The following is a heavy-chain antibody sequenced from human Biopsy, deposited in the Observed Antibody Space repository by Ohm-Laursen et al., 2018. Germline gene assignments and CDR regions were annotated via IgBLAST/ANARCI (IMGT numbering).Heavy chain of an antibody. CDR1: GFTVYNNY. D-gene: IGHD2-15*01. Sequence: GSLRLSCAASGFTVYNNYMTWVRQAPGKGLEWVSLIYSGGETRYAVSVKGRFTISRDSSKNTLYLQMNSLRVEDTAVYYCARGPSVVATIGRGQGTLVTVSS. J-gene: IGHJ4*02. V-gene: IGHV3-66*01. CDR3: ARGPSVVATIG. CDR2: IYSGGET.